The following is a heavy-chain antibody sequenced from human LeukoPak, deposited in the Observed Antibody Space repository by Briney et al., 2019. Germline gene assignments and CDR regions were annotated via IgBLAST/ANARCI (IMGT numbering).Heavy chain of an antibody. CDR2: IKQDGSET. V-gene: IGHV3-7*04. J-gene: IGHJ4*02. Sequence: PGGFLRLSCAASGFSISTYWANWVRQAPGKGLEWVATIKQDGSETLYVDFVKGRFTISRDNAKNSLYLQMNSLRAEDTAVYYCSGGSGWLTDYWGQGTLVTVSS. CDR1: GFSISTYW. D-gene: IGHD6-19*01. CDR3: SGGSGWLTDY.